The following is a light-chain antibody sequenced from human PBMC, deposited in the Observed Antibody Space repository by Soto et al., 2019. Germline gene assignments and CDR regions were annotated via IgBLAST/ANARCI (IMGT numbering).Light chain of an antibody. V-gene: IGLV2-14*01. J-gene: IGLJ2*01. Sequence: QSALTQPASVSGSPGQSITISCTGTNSDIGTYKYVSWYQKHPGKAPKLMIYDVSNRPSGVSNRFSGSKSANTASLIISGLQAEDEADYNCSSYTTSSTVLFGGGTQLTVL. CDR3: SSYTTSSTVL. CDR1: NSDIGTYKY. CDR2: DVS.